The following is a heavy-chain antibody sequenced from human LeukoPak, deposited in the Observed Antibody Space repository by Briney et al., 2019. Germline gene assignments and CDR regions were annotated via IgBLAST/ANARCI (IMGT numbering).Heavy chain of an antibody. D-gene: IGHD6-19*01. CDR3: AKVGSGWSNYFDY. V-gene: IGHV3-9*01. J-gene: IGHJ4*02. Sequence: PGGSLRLSCAASGFTFDDYAMHWVRQAPGKGLEWVSGISWNSGSIGYADSVKGRFTISRDNAKNSLYLQMNSLRAEDTALYYCAKVGSGWSNYFDYWGQGTLVTVSS. CDR2: ISWNSGSI. CDR1: GFTFDDYA.